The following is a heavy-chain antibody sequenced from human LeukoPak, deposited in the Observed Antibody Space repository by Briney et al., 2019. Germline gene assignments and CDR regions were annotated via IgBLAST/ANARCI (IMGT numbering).Heavy chain of an antibody. J-gene: IGHJ4*02. D-gene: IGHD1-26*01. CDR3: ARDLGAVFDY. CDR1: GFTSSNYG. CDR2: ISGSGGNT. V-gene: IGHV3-23*01. Sequence: GGSLRLSCAASGFTSSNYGMTWVRQAPGKGLEWVSTISGSGGNTYYADSVKGRFTISRDNSKNTLYLQMNSLRAEDTAVYYCARDLGAVFDYWGQGTLVTVSS.